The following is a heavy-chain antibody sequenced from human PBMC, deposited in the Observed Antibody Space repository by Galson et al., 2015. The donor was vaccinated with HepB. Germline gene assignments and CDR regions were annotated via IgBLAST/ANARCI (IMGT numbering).Heavy chain of an antibody. J-gene: IGHJ4*02. Sequence: SLRLSCAASGFTFSSYSMNWVRQAPGKGLEWVSSISSSSSYIYYADSVKGRFTISRDNAKNSLYLQMNSLRAEDTAVYYCARVWDDHVTNWGYYFDYWGQGTLVTVSS. CDR1: GFTFSSYS. V-gene: IGHV3-21*01. CDR2: ISSSSSYI. CDR3: ARVWDDHVTNWGYYFDY. D-gene: IGHD7-27*01.